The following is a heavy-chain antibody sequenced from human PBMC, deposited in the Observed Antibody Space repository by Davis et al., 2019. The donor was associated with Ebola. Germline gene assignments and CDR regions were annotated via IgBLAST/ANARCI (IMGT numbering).Heavy chain of an antibody. D-gene: IGHD3-22*01. CDR3: ARADSNRRLGWYFDL. CDR2: INHSGST. V-gene: IGHV4-34*01. J-gene: IGHJ2*01. Sequence: SETLSLTCAVYGGSFSGYYWSWIRQPPGKGLEWIGEINHSGSTNYNPSLKSRVTISVDTSKNQFSLKLSSVTAADTAVYYCARADSNRRLGWYFDLWGRGTLVTVSS. CDR1: GGSFSGYY.